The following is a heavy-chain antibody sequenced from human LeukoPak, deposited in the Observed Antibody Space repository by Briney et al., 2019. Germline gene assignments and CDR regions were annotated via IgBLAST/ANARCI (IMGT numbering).Heavy chain of an antibody. Sequence: SVKVSCKASGGTFSSYAISWVRQAPGQGLEWMGGIIPIFGTANYAQRFQGRVTITADESTSTAYMELSSLRSEDTAVYYCAGKGDGLGGFDYWGQGTLVTVSS. CDR2: IIPIFGTA. V-gene: IGHV1-69*01. CDR1: GGTFSSYA. J-gene: IGHJ4*02. D-gene: IGHD5-24*01. CDR3: AGKGDGLGGFDY.